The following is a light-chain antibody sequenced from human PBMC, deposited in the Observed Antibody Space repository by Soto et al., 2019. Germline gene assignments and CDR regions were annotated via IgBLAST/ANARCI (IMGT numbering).Light chain of an antibody. CDR2: GAS. CDR1: QTISNY. CDR3: QQRYSTPYT. J-gene: IGKJ3*01. Sequence: DIQMTQSPSSLSASVGDRVTITCRASQTISNYLNWYQQKSGKAPKVLIYGASRLQSGVPSRYSGSGAGTDFTLTIRGMQPEDFAPYYCQQRYSTPYTFGPGTKVEIK. V-gene: IGKV1-39*01.